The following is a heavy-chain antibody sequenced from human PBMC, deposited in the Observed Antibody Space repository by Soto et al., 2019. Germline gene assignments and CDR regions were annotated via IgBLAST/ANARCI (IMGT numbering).Heavy chain of an antibody. CDR2: IYGGGNGP. CDR1: GFTFSAFA. J-gene: IGHJ4*02. Sequence: EVQVLESGGVLVQPGGSLRLSCAATGFTFSAFAMSWVRQAPGKGLEWVSRIYGGGNGPHYADSVKGRVTISRDNSKNKLYLQMNSLRAEDTAVYYCAKMEGMDPWAYSFDYWGQGTLVPVSS. V-gene: IGHV3-23*01. D-gene: IGHD2-2*03. CDR3: AKMEGMDPWAYSFDY.